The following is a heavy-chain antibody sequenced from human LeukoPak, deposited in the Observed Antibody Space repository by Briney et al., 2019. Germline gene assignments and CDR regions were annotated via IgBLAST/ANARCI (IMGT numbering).Heavy chain of an antibody. CDR1: GFTSSSYW. CDR3: ARDYYTSGSPNDY. Sequence: GGSLRLSCAASGFTSSSYWMHWVRQAPGKGLVWVSRINSDGRSTSYADSVKGRFTISRDNAKNTLYLQMNSLRAEDTAVYYCARDYYTSGSPNDYWGQGTLVTVSS. D-gene: IGHD3-10*01. V-gene: IGHV3-74*01. J-gene: IGHJ4*02. CDR2: INSDGRST.